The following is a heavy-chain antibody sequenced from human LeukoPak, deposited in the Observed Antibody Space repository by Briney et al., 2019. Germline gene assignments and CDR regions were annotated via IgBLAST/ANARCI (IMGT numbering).Heavy chain of an antibody. CDR3: ARSPRGRELRFDY. V-gene: IGHV4-59*01. CDR2: VYYSGST. J-gene: IGHJ4*02. CDR1: GGSLSTYY. D-gene: IGHD1-26*01. Sequence: PSETLSPTCTVSGGSLSTYYWSWIRQPPGKGLEWIGYVYYSGSTNYNPSLKSRVTISVDTSKNQFSLKLSSVTAADTAVYYCARSPRGRELRFDYWGQGTLVTVSS.